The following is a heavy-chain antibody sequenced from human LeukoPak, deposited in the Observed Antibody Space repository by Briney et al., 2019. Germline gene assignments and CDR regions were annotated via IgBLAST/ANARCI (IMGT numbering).Heavy chain of an antibody. Sequence: GGSLRLSCVASGFIFNDYTMHWVRQAPGKGPEWVSLISWDGVSTLYADSVKGRFTISRDNSKNTLYLQMNSLRAEDTAVYYWARDRTSLDYWGQGTLVTVSS. CDR3: ARDRTSLDY. V-gene: IGHV3-43*01. J-gene: IGHJ4*02. CDR1: GFIFNDYT. D-gene: IGHD3-16*01. CDR2: ISWDGVST.